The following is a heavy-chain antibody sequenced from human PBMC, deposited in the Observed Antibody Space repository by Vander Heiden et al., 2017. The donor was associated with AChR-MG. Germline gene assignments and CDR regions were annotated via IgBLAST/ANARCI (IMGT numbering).Heavy chain of an antibody. J-gene: IGHJ4*02. CDR1: GYTLTELS. CDR3: ATGVGGRYFDWLPLDY. D-gene: IGHD3-9*01. CDR2: FDPEDGET. V-gene: IGHV1-24*01. Sequence: QVQLVQSGAEVKTPGASVKVSCKVSGYTLTELSMHWVRQAPGKGLEWMGGFDPEDGETIYAQKFQGRVTMTEDTSTDTAYMELSSLRSEDTAVYYCATGVGGRYFDWLPLDYWGQGTLVTVSS.